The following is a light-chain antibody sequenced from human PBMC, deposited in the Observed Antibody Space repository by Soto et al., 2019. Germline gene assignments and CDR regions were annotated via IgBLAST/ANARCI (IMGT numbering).Light chain of an antibody. CDR1: SSDVGGYNY. CDR2: DVT. Sequence: QSVLTQPASVSGSPGQSITISCTGTSSDVGGYNYVSWYQHHPGKAPKLIIYDVTNRPSGVSNHFSGSKSGNTASLTISWLQPEDEADYYCSSYTTSNTRQIVFGTGTKVTVL. CDR3: SSYTTSNTRQIV. V-gene: IGLV2-14*03. J-gene: IGLJ1*01.